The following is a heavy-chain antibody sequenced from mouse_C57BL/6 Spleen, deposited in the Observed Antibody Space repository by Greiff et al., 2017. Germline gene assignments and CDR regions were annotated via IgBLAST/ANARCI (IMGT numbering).Heavy chain of an antibody. J-gene: IGHJ1*03. CDR3: ARSDYYGSSPWYFDV. V-gene: IGHV14-3*01. CDR1: GFNIKNTY. CDR2: IDPANGNT. D-gene: IGHD1-1*01. Sequence: EVQRVESVAELVRPGASVKLSCTASGFNIKNTYMHWVKQRPEQGLEWIGRIDPANGNTKYAPKFQGKATITADTSSNTAYLQLSSLTSEDTAIYYCARSDYYGSSPWYFDVWGTGTTVTVSS.